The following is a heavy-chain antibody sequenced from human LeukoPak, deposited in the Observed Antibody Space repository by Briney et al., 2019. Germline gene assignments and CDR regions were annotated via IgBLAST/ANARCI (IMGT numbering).Heavy chain of an antibody. CDR1: GYTFTSYY. D-gene: IGHD3-10*01. V-gene: IGHV1-2*04. Sequence: ASVKVSCKASGYTFTSYYMHWVRQAPGQGLEWMGWINPNTGGTNYAQKFQGWVTMTRDTSISTAYMELSRLRSDDTAVYYCARGKLLWFGELSYDAFDIWGQGTMVTVSS. CDR3: ARGKLLWFGELSYDAFDI. J-gene: IGHJ3*02. CDR2: INPNTGGT.